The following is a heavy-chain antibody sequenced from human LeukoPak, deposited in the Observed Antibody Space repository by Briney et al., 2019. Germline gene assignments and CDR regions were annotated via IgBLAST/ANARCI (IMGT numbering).Heavy chain of an antibody. CDR2: ISSSSSYI. CDR3: AGSGWYGYYFDY. D-gene: IGHD6-19*01. Sequence: GGSLRLSCAASGFTFSSYSMNWVRQAPGKGLEWVSSISSSSSYIYYADSVKDRFTISRDNAKNSLYLQMNSLRAEDTAVYYCAGSGWYGYYFDYWGQGTLVTVSS. CDR1: GFTFSSYS. V-gene: IGHV3-21*01. J-gene: IGHJ4*02.